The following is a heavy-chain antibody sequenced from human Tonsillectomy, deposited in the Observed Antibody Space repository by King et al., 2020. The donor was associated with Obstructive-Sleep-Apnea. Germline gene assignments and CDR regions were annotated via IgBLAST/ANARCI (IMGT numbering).Heavy chain of an antibody. Sequence: VQLVESGGGVVQPGGSLRLSCAASGFTFSSYGMHWVRQAPGKGLEWVAFIRYDGSNKYYADSVKGRFTISRDNSKNTLYLQMNSLRAEDTAVYYCAKDGGSSWYNDAFDIWGQGTMVTVSS. CDR2: IRYDGSNK. D-gene: IGHD6-13*01. CDR3: AKDGGSSWYNDAFDI. CDR1: GFTFSSYG. J-gene: IGHJ3*02. V-gene: IGHV3-30*02.